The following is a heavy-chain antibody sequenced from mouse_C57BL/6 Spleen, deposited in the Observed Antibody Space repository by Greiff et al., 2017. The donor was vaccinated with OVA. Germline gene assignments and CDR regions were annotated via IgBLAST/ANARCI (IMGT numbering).Heavy chain of an antibody. Sequence: EVKLVESGGGLAKPGGSLKLSCAASGFTFSSYAMSWVRQTPEKRLEWVATISDGGSYTYYPDNVKGRFTISRDNAKNTLYLQMSHLKSEDTAMYYCARDQGYDYDWYCDVWGTGTTVTVSS. CDR3: ARDQGYDYDWYCDV. CDR1: GFTFSSYA. V-gene: IGHV5-4*01. D-gene: IGHD2-4*01. CDR2: ISDGGSYT. J-gene: IGHJ1*03.